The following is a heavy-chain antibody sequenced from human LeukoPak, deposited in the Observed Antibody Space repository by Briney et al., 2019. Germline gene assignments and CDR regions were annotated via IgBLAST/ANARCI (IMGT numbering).Heavy chain of an antibody. CDR2: ISGYNGYT. CDR1: GYTFTNYG. D-gene: IGHD3-22*01. Sequence: ASVKVSCKASGYTFTNYGITWVRQAPGQGLEWMGWISGYNGYTNYAQKLQGRVAMTTDTSTSTAYMELRSLRSDDTAVYYCARDRSPRHYYDTSDYHGAAEYWGQGTLVTVSS. J-gene: IGHJ4*02. V-gene: IGHV1-18*01. CDR3: ARDRSPRHYYDTSDYHGAAEY.